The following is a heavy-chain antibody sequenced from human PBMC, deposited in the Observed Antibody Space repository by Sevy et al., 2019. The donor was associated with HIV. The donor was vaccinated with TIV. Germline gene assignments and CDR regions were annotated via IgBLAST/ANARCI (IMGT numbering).Heavy chain of an antibody. Sequence: GGSLRLSCAASGFALSNYYAMHWVRQAPGKGLEWVALISYDGSDKYYADSVKGRFTISRDNFKKTLYLQMNSLTTEDTVVYYCARPRANYVDHYFFYAMDVWGQGTTVTVSS. CDR2: ISYDGSDK. D-gene: IGHD4-17*01. V-gene: IGHV3-30-3*01. CDR3: ARPRANYVDHYFFYAMDV. J-gene: IGHJ6*02. CDR1: GFALSNYYA.